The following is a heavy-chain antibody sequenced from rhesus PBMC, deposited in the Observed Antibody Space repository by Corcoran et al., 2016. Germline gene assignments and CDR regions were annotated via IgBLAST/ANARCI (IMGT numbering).Heavy chain of an antibody. CDR2: IGGSSGST. CDR3: ARDLGYGSSPYFDY. D-gene: IGHD4-29*01. Sequence: QVQLQESGPGLVKPSETLSLTCAVSGYSISSGHGRSWIRPPPGKGLGWVGYIGGSSGSTNYNPSLKSRVTISKDTSKNQFSLKLSSVTAADTAVYYCARDLGYGSSPYFDYWGQGVLVTVSS. V-gene: IGHV4-127*01. J-gene: IGHJ4*01. CDR1: GYSISSGHG.